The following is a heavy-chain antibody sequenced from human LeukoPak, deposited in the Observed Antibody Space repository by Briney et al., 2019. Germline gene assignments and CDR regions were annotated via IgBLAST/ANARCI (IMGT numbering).Heavy chain of an antibody. CDR1: GGTFSSYA. D-gene: IGHD3-10*01. Sequence: SVKVSCKASGGTFSSYAISWVRQAPGQGLERMGGIIPIFGTANYAQKFQGRVTITADESTSTAYMELSSLRSEDTAVYYCASSTGITMVRGVGYFDYRGQGTLVTVSS. V-gene: IGHV1-69*13. CDR2: IIPIFGTA. CDR3: ASSTGITMVRGVGYFDY. J-gene: IGHJ4*02.